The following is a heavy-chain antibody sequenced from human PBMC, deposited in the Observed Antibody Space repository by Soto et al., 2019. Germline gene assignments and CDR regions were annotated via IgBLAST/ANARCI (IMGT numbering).Heavy chain of an antibody. J-gene: IGHJ3*02. CDR3: AKWNFRAYVFPPRLDVFDI. Sequence: PGESLKISCKGSGYSFTSYWIGWVRQMPGKGLEWMGIIYPGDSDTRYSPSFQGQVTISADKSISTAYLQWSSLKASDTAMYYCAKWNFRAYVFPPRLDVFDIGGKGTMVPASS. CDR2: IYPGDSDT. CDR1: GYSFTSYW. D-gene: IGHD3-16*01. V-gene: IGHV5-51*01.